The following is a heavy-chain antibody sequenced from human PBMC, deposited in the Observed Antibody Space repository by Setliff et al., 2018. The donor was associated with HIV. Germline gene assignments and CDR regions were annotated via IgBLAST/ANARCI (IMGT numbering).Heavy chain of an antibody. CDR1: GGSISSSNW. CDR3: ARILVAAAGTGFDP. D-gene: IGHD6-13*01. J-gene: IGHJ5*02. V-gene: IGHV4-4*02. Sequence: SETLSLTCAVSGGSISSSNWWSWVRQPPGKGLEWIGEIYHSGSTNYNPSLKSRVIISIDKSKNKFSLKVSSVTAADTAVYYCARILVAAAGTGFDPWGQGILVTVSS. CDR2: IYHSGST.